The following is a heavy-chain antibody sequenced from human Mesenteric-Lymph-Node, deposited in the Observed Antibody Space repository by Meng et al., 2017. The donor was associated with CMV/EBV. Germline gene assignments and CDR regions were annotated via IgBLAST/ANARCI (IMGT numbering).Heavy chain of an antibody. V-gene: IGHV3-23*01. J-gene: IGHJ4*02. CDR1: GFTFSSYE. CDR2: ISGSGGST. D-gene: IGHD5-18*01. Sequence: GESLKISCAASGFTFSSYEMNWVRQAPGKGLEWVSAISGSGGSTYYADSVKGRFTISRDNSKNTLYLQMNSLRAEDTAVYYCARDDSIMQLGYWGQGTLVTVSS. CDR3: ARDDSIMQLGY.